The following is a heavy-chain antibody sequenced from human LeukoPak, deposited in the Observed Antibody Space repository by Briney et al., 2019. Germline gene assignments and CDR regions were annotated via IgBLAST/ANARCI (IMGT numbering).Heavy chain of an antibody. D-gene: IGHD3-3*01. V-gene: IGHV4-39*07. CDR3: ASFPYDFWSGYSGGYFDY. J-gene: IGHJ4*02. Sequence: SETLSLTCTVSGGSISSSSYYWGWIRQPPGKGLEWIGSIYYSGSTYYNPSLKSRVTMSVDTSKNQFSLKLSSVTAADTAVYYCASFPYDFWSGYSGGYFDYWGQGTLVTVSS. CDR2: IYYSGST. CDR1: GGSISSSSYY.